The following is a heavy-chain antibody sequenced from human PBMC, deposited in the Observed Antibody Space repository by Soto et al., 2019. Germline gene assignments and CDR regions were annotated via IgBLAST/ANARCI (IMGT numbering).Heavy chain of an antibody. Sequence: LSLTCTVSGGSISRYYWTWIRQPPGKGLEWIGYIYYSGSSNYNASLKSRLTMSVDTSKNQFSLKLSSVTAADTAVYYCAKGLGYFDSWGQGVLVTVS. CDR3: AKGLGYFDS. CDR1: GGSISRYY. D-gene: IGHD1-26*01. CDR2: IYYSGSS. V-gene: IGHV4-59*01. J-gene: IGHJ4*02.